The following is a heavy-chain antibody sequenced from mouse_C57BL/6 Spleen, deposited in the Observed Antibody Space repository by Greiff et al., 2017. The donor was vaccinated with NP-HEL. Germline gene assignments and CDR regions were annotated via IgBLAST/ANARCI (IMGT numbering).Heavy chain of an antibody. D-gene: IGHD1-1*01. J-gene: IGHJ3*01. Sequence: EVQGVESGGGLVKPGGSLKLSCAASGFTFSSYAMSWVRQTPEKRLEWVATISDGGSYTYYPDNVKGRFTISRDNAKNNLYLQMSHLKSEDTAMYYCARERRDYYGSSYEGFAYWGQGTLVTVSA. CDR1: GFTFSSYA. CDR3: ARERRDYYGSSYEGFAY. CDR2: ISDGGSYT. V-gene: IGHV5-4*01.